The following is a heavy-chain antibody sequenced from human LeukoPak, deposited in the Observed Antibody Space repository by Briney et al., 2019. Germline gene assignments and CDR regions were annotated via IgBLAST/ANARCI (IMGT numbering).Heavy chain of an antibody. CDR2: ISDSGGST. J-gene: IGHJ4*02. D-gene: IGHD2-8*01. V-gene: IGHV3-23*01. Sequence: GGSLRLSCAASGFTFSRDAMSWVRQAPGKGLEWVSSISDSGGSTYYADSVKGRFTISRDNSRNTLYLQMDSLRDTATSVYYCAKLPDCANDACTEGDYWGQGTLVTVSS. CDR3: AKLPDCANDACTEGDY. CDR1: GFTFSRDA.